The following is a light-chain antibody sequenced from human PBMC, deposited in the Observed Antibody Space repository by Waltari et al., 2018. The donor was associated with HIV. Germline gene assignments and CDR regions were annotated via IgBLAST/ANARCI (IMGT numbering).Light chain of an antibody. CDR1: KSVNTW. V-gene: IGKV1-5*03. Sequence: DIQMTQSPSTLSASVGDRVTITCRASKSVNTWLAWYQQKPGQAPKILIYKASTLETGVPSRFSGSGSGTEFTLTISSLQPDDLATYYCQQYHTYRTFGQGTRLEL. CDR3: QQYHTYRT. CDR2: KAS. J-gene: IGKJ1*01.